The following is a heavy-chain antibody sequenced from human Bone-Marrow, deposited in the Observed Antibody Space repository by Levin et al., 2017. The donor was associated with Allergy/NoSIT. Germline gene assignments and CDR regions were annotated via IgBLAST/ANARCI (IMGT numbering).Heavy chain of an antibody. CDR1: GVTVTTYA. V-gene: IGHV3-23*01. CDR2: ISGSGGAS. J-gene: IGHJ6*02. CDR3: TRDFWSGFVPGIRSGMDV. Sequence: GGSLRLSCVASGVTVTTYAMNWVRQAPGKGLEWVSAISGSGGASFYADSVKGRFTISRDNSKNMLYLQMNSLRDEDTALYYCTRDFWSGFVPGIRSGMDVWGQGTTVTVSS. D-gene: IGHD3-3*01.